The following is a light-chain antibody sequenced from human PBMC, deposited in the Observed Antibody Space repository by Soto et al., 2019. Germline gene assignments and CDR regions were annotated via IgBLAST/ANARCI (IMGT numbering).Light chain of an antibody. CDR1: QSVSSN. J-gene: IGKJ5*01. V-gene: IGKV3-15*01. Sequence: EIVTTQSPATLSVSPGERATLSCRASQSVSSNLAWYQQKPGQAPRLLIYGASTRATGIPARFSGSGSGTEFTLTISSLQSEDFAVYYCQQYNNWPPSITFGQGTRLEIK. CDR3: QQYNNWPPSIT. CDR2: GAS.